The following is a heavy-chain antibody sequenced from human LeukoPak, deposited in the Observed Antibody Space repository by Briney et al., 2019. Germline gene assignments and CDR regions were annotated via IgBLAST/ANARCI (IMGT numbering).Heavy chain of an antibody. V-gene: IGHV3-11*01. CDR3: ARSTVAVPYNWFDP. CDR2: ISSSGSTI. CDR1: GFTFSDYY. D-gene: IGHD6-19*01. Sequence: GGSLRLSCAASGFTFSDYYMSWLRQAPGKGLEWVSYISSSGSTIYYADSVKGRFTISRDNAKNSLYLQMNSLRAEDTAVYYCARSTVAVPYNWFDPWGQGTLVTVSS. J-gene: IGHJ5*02.